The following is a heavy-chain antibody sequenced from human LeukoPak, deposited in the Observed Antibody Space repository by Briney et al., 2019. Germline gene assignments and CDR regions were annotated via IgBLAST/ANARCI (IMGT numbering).Heavy chain of an antibody. V-gene: IGHV3-23*01. J-gene: IGHJ4*02. Sequence: GGSLRLSCAASGFTFSSYAMTWVRQAPDKGLEWVSAISGSDGSTYYADSVKGRFTISRDDSQNTLYLQMNSLSAEDTAVYYCAKVETSGGANCYALYYWDQGTLVTVSS. CDR3: AKVETSGGANCYALYY. D-gene: IGHD2-2*01. CDR2: ISGSDGST. CDR1: GFTFSSYA.